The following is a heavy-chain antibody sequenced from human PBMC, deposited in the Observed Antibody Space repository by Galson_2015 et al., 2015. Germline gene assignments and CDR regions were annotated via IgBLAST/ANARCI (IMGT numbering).Heavy chain of an antibody. D-gene: IGHD3-10*01. Sequence: SLRLSCAASGFTFSSYAMHWVRQAPGKGLEWVAVISYDGSNKYYADSVKGRFTISRDNSKNTLYLQMNSLRAEDTAVYYCARDRLRTGSGSHWVGGMDVWGQGTTVTVSS. V-gene: IGHV3-30-3*01. CDR2: ISYDGSNK. CDR1: GFTFSSYA. CDR3: ARDRLRTGSGSHWVGGMDV. J-gene: IGHJ6*02.